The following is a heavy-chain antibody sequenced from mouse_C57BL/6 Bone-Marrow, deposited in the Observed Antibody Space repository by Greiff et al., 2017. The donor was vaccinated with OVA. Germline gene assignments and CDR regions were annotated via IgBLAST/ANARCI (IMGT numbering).Heavy chain of an antibody. J-gene: IGHJ3*01. CDR1: GFTFSDYG. D-gene: IGHD2-1*01. Sequence: EVHLVESGGGLVKPGGSLKLSCAASGFTFSDYGMHWVRQAPEKGLEWVAYISSGSSTIYYADTVKGRFTISRDNAKNTLFLQMTSLRSEDTAMYYCARDYYGNYVRFAYWGQGTLVTVSA. CDR2: ISSGSSTI. CDR3: ARDYYGNYVRFAY. V-gene: IGHV5-17*01.